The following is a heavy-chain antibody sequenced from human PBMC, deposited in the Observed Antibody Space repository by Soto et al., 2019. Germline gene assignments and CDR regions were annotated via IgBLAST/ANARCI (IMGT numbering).Heavy chain of an antibody. V-gene: IGHV1-69*01. J-gene: IGHJ4*02. CDR1: GGTFNTYT. CDR2: IHPIMGSV. CDR3: ARIPRYSYPTSDPLDN. Sequence: QVHLVQSGSEVKKPGSSVTVSCKASGGTFNTYTFSWVRQAPGQGLEWMGSIHPIMGSVNYAHDFRGRLSITADPSTTTAYMELTSLTSHDTAIYYCARIPRYSYPTSDPLDNWGQGTLVTVSS. D-gene: IGHD2-15*01.